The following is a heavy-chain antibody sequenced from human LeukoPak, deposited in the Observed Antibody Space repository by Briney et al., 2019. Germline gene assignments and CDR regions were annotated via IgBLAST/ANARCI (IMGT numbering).Heavy chain of an antibody. CDR1: GGSISSGSYY. V-gene: IGHV4-39*07. CDR2: IYYSGST. J-gene: IGHJ4*02. D-gene: IGHD6-13*01. Sequence: PSETLSLTCTVSGGSISSGSYYWSWIRQPPGKGLDWIGSIYYSGSTYYNPSLKSRFTISVDTSKNQFSLKLSSVTAADTAVYYCARVPHPGIAAAGTGYWGQGTLVTVSS. CDR3: ARVPHPGIAAAGTGY.